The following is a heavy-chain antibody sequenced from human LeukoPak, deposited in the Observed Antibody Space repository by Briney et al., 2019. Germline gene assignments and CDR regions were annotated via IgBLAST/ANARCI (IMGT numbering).Heavy chain of an antibody. CDR2: IDPNTGDS. V-gene: IGHV1-2*02. Sequence: ASVKVSCKASEYTFTGYYIHWVRQAPGQGLEWMGWIDPNTGDSNYVQKFQGRVTMTRDTSISTAYMELRSLRSDDTAVYYCARVQTYYYDSSGYYPDYWGQGTLVTVSS. CDR3: ARVQTYYYDSSGYYPDY. CDR1: EYTFTGYY. J-gene: IGHJ4*02. D-gene: IGHD3-22*01.